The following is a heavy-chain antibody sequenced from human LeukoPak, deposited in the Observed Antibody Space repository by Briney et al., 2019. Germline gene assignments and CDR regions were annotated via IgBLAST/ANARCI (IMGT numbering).Heavy chain of an antibody. J-gene: IGHJ4*02. V-gene: IGHV1-8*02. CDR3: ARVTMVRGGPGGY. CDR2: INPNSGNT. Sequence: GASVKVSCKASGYTFTGYYMHWVRQAPGQGLEWMGWINPNSGNTGYAQKFQGRVTMTRNTSISTAYMELSSLRSEDTAVYYCARVTMVRGGPGGYWGQGTLVTVSS. CDR1: GYTFTGYY. D-gene: IGHD3-10*01.